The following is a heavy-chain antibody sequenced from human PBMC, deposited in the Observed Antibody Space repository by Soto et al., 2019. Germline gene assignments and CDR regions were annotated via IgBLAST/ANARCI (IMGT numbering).Heavy chain of an antibody. J-gene: IGHJ4*02. CDR3: AKGSFEYSASVDN. D-gene: IGHD5-12*01. V-gene: IGHV3-23*01. CDR2: ISARGGSL. Sequence: EVQLLESGGGLVQPGGSLRLSCAASGFSFSSYAMVWVRQAPGKGLEWVSVISARGGSLYFADSVKGRFTISRDNSKNVLSLEMNSLTAEDTATYFCAKGSFEYSASVDNWGQGTPVVVSS. CDR1: GFSFSSYA.